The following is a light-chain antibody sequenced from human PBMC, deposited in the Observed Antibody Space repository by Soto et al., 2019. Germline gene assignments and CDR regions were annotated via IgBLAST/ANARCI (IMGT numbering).Light chain of an antibody. CDR3: QSHDSIRSGSDV. Sequence: QSVLTQPPSVSGAPGQRVTISCTGSSSNIGAGYDVPWYQQLPGTAPKLLIYGNSNRPSGVPDRFSGSKSGTSASLAITGVQAEDESDYYCQSHDSIRSGSDVFGTGTKVTGL. J-gene: IGLJ1*01. CDR1: SSNIGAGYD. V-gene: IGLV1-40*01. CDR2: GNS.